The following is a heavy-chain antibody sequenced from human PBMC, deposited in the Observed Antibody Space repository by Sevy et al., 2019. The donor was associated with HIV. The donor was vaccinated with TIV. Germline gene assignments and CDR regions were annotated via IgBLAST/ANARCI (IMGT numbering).Heavy chain of an antibody. J-gene: IGHJ4*02. D-gene: IGHD6-6*01. CDR3: AKDIAAHSDCFDY. V-gene: IGHV3-9*01. Sequence: GGSLRLSCAASGFTFDDYAMHWVRQAPGKGLEWVSGISWNSGSIGYADSVKGRFTISRDNAKNSLYLQMNSLRAEDTALYYCAKDIAAHSDCFDYWGQGTLVTVSS. CDR2: ISWNSGSI. CDR1: GFTFDDYA.